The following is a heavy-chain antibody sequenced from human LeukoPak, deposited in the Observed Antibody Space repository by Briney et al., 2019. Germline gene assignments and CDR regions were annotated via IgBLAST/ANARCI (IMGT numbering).Heavy chain of an antibody. CDR3: TTDSTSLRVPS. V-gene: IGHV3-15*01. Sequence: GGTLRLSCAASGFTFRNASMSWVRQSPGEGLELVGRIKNKTDGGTTDYAAPVKGRFTISRDDSKNTLYLQMNSLKTQDTAVYYCTTDSTSLRVPSWGQGTLVTVPS. D-gene: IGHD1-1*01. J-gene: IGHJ5*02. CDR1: GFTFRNAS. CDR2: IKNKTDGGTT.